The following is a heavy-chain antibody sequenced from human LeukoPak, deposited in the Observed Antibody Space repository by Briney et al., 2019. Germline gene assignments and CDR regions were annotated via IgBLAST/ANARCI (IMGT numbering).Heavy chain of an antibody. CDR2: INHSGST. CDR3: ARAVWFGESYFDN. J-gene: IGHJ4*02. V-gene: IGHV4-34*01. Sequence: SETLSLTCAVYGGSFSGYYWSWIRQPPGKGLEWIGEINHSGSTNYNPSLKSRVTISVDTSKNQFSLKLSSVTAADTAVYYCARAVWFGESYFDNWGQGTLVTVSS. CDR1: GGSFSGYY. D-gene: IGHD3-10*01.